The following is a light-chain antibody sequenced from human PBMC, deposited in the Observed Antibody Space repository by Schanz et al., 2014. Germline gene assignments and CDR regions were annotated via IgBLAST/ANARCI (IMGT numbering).Light chain of an antibody. CDR1: QGISSY. CDR3: QQYNSYWG. CDR2: AAS. J-gene: IGKJ1*01. Sequence: IQLTQSPSSLSASVGDRVTITCRASQGISSYLAWYQQKPGKAPKLLIYAASTLQSGVPSRFSGSGSGTDFTLTISGLQPDDFATYYCQQYNSYWGFGQGTKVEIK. V-gene: IGKV1-9*01.